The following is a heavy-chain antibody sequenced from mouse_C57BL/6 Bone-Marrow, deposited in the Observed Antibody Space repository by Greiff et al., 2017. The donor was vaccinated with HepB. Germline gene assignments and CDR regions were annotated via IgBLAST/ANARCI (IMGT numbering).Heavy chain of an antibody. Sequence: EVKLMESGPELVKPGASVKISCKASGYSFTGYYMNWVKQSPEKSLEWIGEINPSTGGTTYNQKFKAKATLTVDKSSSTAYMQLKSLTSEDSAVYYCARSWFAYWGQGTRVTVSA. V-gene: IGHV1-42*01. J-gene: IGHJ3*01. CDR2: INPSTGGT. CDR3: ARSWFAY. CDR1: GYSFTGYY.